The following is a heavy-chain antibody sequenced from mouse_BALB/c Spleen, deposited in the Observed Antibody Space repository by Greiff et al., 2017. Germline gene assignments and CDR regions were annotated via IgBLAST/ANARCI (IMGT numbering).Heavy chain of an antibody. CDR3: LPQLAWFAY. CDR2: IRLKSDNYAT. D-gene: IGHD4-1*02. Sequence: EVKLMESGGGLVQPGGSMKLSCVASGFTFSSYWMSWVRQSPEKGLEWVAEIRLKSDNYATHYAESVKGKFTISRDDSKSRLYLQMNSLRAEDTGIYYCLPQLAWFAYWGQGTLVTVSA. CDR1: GFTFSSYW. J-gene: IGHJ3*01. V-gene: IGHV6-6*02.